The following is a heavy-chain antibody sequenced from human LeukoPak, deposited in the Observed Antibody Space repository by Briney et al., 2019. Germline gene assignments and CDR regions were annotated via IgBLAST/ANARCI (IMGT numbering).Heavy chain of an antibody. J-gene: IGHJ4*02. Sequence: GASVKVSCKASGGTFSSYAISWVRQAPGQGLEWMGRIIPILGIANCAQKFQGRVTITADKSASTAYMELSSLRSEDTAVYYCARDFTDDYSNYVADYWGQGTLVTVSS. CDR3: ARDFTDDYSNYVADY. V-gene: IGHV1-69*04. CDR1: GGTFSSYA. CDR2: IIPILGIA. D-gene: IGHD4-11*01.